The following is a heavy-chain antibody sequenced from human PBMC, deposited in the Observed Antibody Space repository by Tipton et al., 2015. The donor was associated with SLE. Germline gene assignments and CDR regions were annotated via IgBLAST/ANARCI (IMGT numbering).Heavy chain of an antibody. CDR2: INSDGSST. CDR3: AREGPVGYTSSWPYFDY. Sequence: SLRLSCAASGFTFSSYWMHWVRQAPGKGLVWVSRINSDGSSTTYADSVKGRFTISRDNAKNTLYLQMNSLRAEDTAVYYCAREGPVGYTSSWPYFDYWGQGTLVTVSS. V-gene: IGHV3-74*01. D-gene: IGHD6-13*01. CDR1: GFTFSSYW. J-gene: IGHJ4*02.